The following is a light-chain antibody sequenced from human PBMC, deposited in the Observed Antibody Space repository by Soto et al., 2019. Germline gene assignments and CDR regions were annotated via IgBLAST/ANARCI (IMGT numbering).Light chain of an antibody. CDR1: QSVSSY. CDR3: QQRSNWIT. Sequence: EIVLTQSPATLSLSPGERATLSCRASQSVSSYLAWYQQKPGQAPRLLIYDASNRATGIPARFSGSGSGTDFTLNISCLEPEDFAVYYCQQRSNWITFGQGTRLEIK. V-gene: IGKV3-11*01. J-gene: IGKJ5*01. CDR2: DAS.